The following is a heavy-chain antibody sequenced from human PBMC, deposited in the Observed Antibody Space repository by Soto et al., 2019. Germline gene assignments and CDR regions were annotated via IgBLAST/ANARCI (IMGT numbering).Heavy chain of an antibody. CDR1: GFTFSSYA. CDR3: AKDHQSARAQWLFLYLGGFDY. V-gene: IGHV3-23*01. J-gene: IGHJ4*02. D-gene: IGHD6-19*01. Sequence: EVQLLESGGGLVQPGGSLRLSCAASGFTFSSYAMSWVRQSQGKGLEWGSAISGSGVSTHYADSVRGQFPISRDNSKNTLYLQMISRSAADTDVYYCAKDHQSARAQWLFLYLGGFDYWCQGTLVTVSS. CDR2: ISGSGVST.